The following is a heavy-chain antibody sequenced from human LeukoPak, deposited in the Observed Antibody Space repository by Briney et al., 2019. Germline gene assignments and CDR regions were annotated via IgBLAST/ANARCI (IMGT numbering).Heavy chain of an antibody. V-gene: IGHV3-48*03. J-gene: IGHJ4*02. CDR2: ISSSGSTL. D-gene: IGHD1-26*01. Sequence: PGGSLRLSCAASGFTFSSFGMNWVRQAPGKGLEWISYISSSGSTLYYADSVKGRFTISRDNAKNSLYLQMNSLRAEDTAVYYCARDWSYYFDYWGQGTLVTVSS. CDR3: ARDWSYYFDY. CDR1: GFTFSSFG.